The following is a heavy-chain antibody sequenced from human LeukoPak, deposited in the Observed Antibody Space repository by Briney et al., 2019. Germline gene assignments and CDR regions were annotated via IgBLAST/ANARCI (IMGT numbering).Heavy chain of an antibody. CDR2: IYSGGST. J-gene: IGHJ4*02. D-gene: IGHD5-24*01. V-gene: IGHV3-53*01. Sequence: GGSLRLSCAASGFTVSRSYMTWVRQAPGKGLEWISVIYSGGSTYYADSVKGRFTISRDNSKNIVYLQMNRLRADDTAVYYFARADMAFFDHRVQVTLVIV. CDR3: ARADMAFFDH. CDR1: GFTVSRSY.